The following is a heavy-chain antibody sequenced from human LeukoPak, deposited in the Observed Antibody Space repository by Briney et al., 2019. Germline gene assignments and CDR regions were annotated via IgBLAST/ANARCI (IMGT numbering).Heavy chain of an antibody. CDR2: IYYSGST. CDR3: ARVGGTAGRDYYYYGMDV. V-gene: IGHV4-59*01. D-gene: IGHD1-1*01. CDR1: GGSISSYY. Sequence: SETLSLTCTVSGGSISSYYWSWIRQPPGKGLEWIGDIYYSGSTNYNPSLKSRVTISVDTSKNQFSLKLSSVTAADTAVYYCARVGGTAGRDYYYYGMDVWGQGTTVTVSS. J-gene: IGHJ6*02.